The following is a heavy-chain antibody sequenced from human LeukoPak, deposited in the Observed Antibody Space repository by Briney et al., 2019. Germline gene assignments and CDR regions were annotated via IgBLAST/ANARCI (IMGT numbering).Heavy chain of an antibody. D-gene: IGHD3-10*01. CDR3: ARAVVRGGIYFDY. V-gene: IGHV4-31*03. CDR2: IYYSGST. J-gene: IGHJ4*02. CDR1: GGSISSGGYC. Sequence: PSETLSLTCTVSGGSISSGGYCWSWIRQHPGKGLEWIGYIYYSGSTYYNPSLKSRVTISVDTSKNQFSLKLSSVTAADTAVYYCARAVVRGGIYFDYWGQGTLVTVSS.